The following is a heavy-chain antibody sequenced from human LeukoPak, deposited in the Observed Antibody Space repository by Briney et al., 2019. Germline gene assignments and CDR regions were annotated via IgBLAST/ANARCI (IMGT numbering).Heavy chain of an antibody. V-gene: IGHV3-30*02. D-gene: IGHD7-27*01. J-gene: IGHJ4*02. CDR3: ATDFNWAWNY. Sequence: PGESLRLSCVVSGFRLSTYGMHWVRQAPGKGLEWVSFIRNVGNDKYYAQSVKGRFTISRDDSKNTQYLQMNSLRGEDTAVYYCATDFNWAWNYWGQGTLVTVSS. CDR1: GFRLSTYG. CDR2: IRNVGNDK.